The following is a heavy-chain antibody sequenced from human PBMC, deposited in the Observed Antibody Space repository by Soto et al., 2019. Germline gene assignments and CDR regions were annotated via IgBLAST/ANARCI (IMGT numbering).Heavy chain of an antibody. CDR3: ARGGPNNLDYYYYGMDV. CDR2: INPNSGGT. D-gene: IGHD1-20*01. CDR1: GYTFTGYY. V-gene: IGHV1-2*04. J-gene: IGHJ6*02. Sequence: ASVKVSCKASGYTFTGYYMHWVRQAPGQGLEWMGWINPNSGGTNYAQKFQGWVTMTRDTSISTAYMELSRLRSDDTAVYYCARGGPNNLDYYYYGMDVWGQGTTVTVS.